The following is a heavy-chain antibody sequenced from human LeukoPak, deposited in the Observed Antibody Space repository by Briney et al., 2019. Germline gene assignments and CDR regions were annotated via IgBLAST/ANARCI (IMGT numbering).Heavy chain of an antibody. J-gene: IGHJ3*02. V-gene: IGHV3-74*01. D-gene: IGHD2-21*01. CDR1: GFTFSSRW. Sequence: GGSLRLSCAASGFTFSSRWMHCVRQAPGKGLVWVSHVNSDESSTNYADSVKGRFTISRDNTKNTLYLQMNSLRAEDTAVYYCASDDSYAFDIWGQGTMVTVSS. CDR2: VNSDESST. CDR3: ASDDSYAFDI.